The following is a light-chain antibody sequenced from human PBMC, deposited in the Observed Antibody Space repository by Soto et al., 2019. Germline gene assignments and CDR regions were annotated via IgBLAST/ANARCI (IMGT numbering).Light chain of an antibody. CDR2: EVS. CDR3: SSYTSSSTLV. CDR1: SSDIGDYNY. Sequence: QSALTQPASVSGSPGQSITISCTGTSSDIGDYNYVSWYQQHPGKAPKLMIYEVSNRPSGVSNRFSGSKSGNTASLTISGLQAEDEADYYFSSYTSSSTLVFGGGTKVTVL. V-gene: IGLV2-14*01. J-gene: IGLJ2*01.